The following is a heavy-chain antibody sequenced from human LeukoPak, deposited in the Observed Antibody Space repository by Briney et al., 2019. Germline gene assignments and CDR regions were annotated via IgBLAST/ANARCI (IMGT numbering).Heavy chain of an antibody. CDR2: IYYSGST. Sequence: SETLSLTCTVSGGSISSSSYYWGWIRQPPGKGLEWIGSIYYSGSTYYNPSLKSRVTISVDTSKNQFSLKLSSVTAADTAVYYCARDRVTTNPYYMDVWGKGTTVTVSS. CDR1: GGSISSSSYY. CDR3: ARDRVTTNPYYMDV. V-gene: IGHV4-39*07. J-gene: IGHJ6*03. D-gene: IGHD3-10*01.